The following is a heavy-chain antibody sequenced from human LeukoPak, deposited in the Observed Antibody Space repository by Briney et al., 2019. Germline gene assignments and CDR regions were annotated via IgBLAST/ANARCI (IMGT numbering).Heavy chain of an antibody. CDR2: INSDGSSTI. Sequence: GGSLRLSCAASGFTFSSYWMHWVRQAPGKGLVWVSRINSDGSSTIYYADSVKGRFTISRDNAKNSLYLQMNSLRAEDTAVYYCARGSISYFDYWGQGTLVTVSS. CDR3: ARGSISYFDY. J-gene: IGHJ4*02. CDR1: GFTFSSYW. V-gene: IGHV3-74*01.